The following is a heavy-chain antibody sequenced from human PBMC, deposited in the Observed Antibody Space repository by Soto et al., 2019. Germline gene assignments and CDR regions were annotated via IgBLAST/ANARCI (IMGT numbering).Heavy chain of an antibody. CDR1: GGTFSSYA. CDR3: ARAASNYCSSTSCYVPYLDY. J-gene: IGHJ4*02. D-gene: IGHD2-2*01. V-gene: IGHV1-69*01. Sequence: QVQLVQSGAEVKKPGSSVKVSCKASGGTFSSYAISWVRQAPGQGLEWMGGIIPIFGTANYAQKFQGRVTITADESTSTDYMELSSLRSEDTAVYYCARAASNYCSSTSCYVPYLDYWGQRTLVTVSS. CDR2: IIPIFGTA.